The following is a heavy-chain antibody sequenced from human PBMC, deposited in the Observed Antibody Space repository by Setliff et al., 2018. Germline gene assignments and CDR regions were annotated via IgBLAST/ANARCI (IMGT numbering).Heavy chain of an antibody. V-gene: IGHV3-33*08. CDR1: GFTFSSYR. CDR3: ARTCSGSGCYAGLES. Sequence: GGSLRLSCAASGFTFSSYRMHWVRQAPGKGLEWVAVIWDDGGNKYHAGSVKGRFTISRDNSKNTLYLQMNSLRPEDTAVYYRARTCSGSGCYAGLESWGQGTPVTVSS. D-gene: IGHD2-15*01. J-gene: IGHJ4*02. CDR2: IWDDGGNK.